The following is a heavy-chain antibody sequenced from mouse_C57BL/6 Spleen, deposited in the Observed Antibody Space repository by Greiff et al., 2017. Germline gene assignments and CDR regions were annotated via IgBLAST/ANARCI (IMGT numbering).Heavy chain of an antibody. CDR2: IYPSDSET. V-gene: IGHV1-61*01. Sequence: QVQLQQPGAELVRPGSSVKLSCKASGYTFTSYWMDWVKQRPGQGLEWIGNIYPSDSETHYNQKFKDKATLTVDKSSSTAYMQLSSLTSEDSAVYYCARGRITTVVPFDYWGQGTTLTVSS. D-gene: IGHD1-1*01. CDR3: ARGRITTVVPFDY. J-gene: IGHJ2*01. CDR1: GYTFTSYW.